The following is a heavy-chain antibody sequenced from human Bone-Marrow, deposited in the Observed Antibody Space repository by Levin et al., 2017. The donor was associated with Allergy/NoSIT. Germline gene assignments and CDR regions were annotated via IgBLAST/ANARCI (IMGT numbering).Heavy chain of an antibody. Sequence: GGSLRLSCAASGFTFSSYGMHWVRQAPGKGLEWVAVISYDGSNKYYADSVKGRFTISRDNSKNTLYLQMNSLRAEDTAVYYCANDADRSYGDFYLSYWGQGTLVTVSS. J-gene: IGHJ4*02. CDR3: ANDADRSYGDFYLSY. V-gene: IGHV3-30*18. D-gene: IGHD5-18*01. CDR1: GFTFSSYG. CDR2: ISYDGSNK.